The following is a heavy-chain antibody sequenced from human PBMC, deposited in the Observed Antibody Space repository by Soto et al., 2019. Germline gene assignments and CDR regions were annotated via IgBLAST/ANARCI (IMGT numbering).Heavy chain of an antibody. CDR3: ARPVTGTASYYYYYGMDV. CDR1: GYTFTGYY. D-gene: IGHD1-20*01. J-gene: IGHJ6*02. Sequence: GASVKVSCKASGYTFTGYYMHCVRQAPGQGLEWMGWINPNSGGTNYAQKFQGRVTMTRDTSISTAYMELSRLRSDDTAVYYCARPVTGTASYYYYYGMDVWGQGTTVTVSS. CDR2: INPNSGGT. V-gene: IGHV1-2*02.